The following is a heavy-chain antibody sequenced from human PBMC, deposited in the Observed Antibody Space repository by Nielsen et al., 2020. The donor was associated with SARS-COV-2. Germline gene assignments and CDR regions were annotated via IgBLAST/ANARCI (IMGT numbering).Heavy chain of an antibody. D-gene: IGHD3-3*01. CDR2: IYSGGST. J-gene: IGHJ4*02. CDR1: GFTVSSNY. Sequence: AGSLRLSCAASGFTVSSNYMSWVRQAPGKGLEWVSVIYSGGSTYYADSVKGRFTISRDNSKNTLYLQMNSLRAEDTAVYYCAREMTDYDFWSGSPVGVWGQGTLVTVSS. V-gene: IGHV3-66*01. CDR3: AREMTDYDFWSGSPVGV.